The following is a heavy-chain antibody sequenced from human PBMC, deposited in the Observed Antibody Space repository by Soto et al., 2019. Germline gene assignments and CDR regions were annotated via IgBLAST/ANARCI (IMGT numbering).Heavy chain of an antibody. D-gene: IGHD3-16*01. CDR1: GDTFNSYV. CDR3: ASESLGAKGADR. V-gene: IGHV1-69*17. J-gene: IGHJ5*02. CDR2: IIPIIGVT. Sequence: QVQLVQSGAEVKRPGSSVKVSCESSGDTFNSYVISWVRQAPGQGLEWMGGIIPIIGVTHYAQKFQGRVTISALSSTGTAYMELTTLGFEDTALYYCASESLGAKGADRWGQGTLVTVSS.